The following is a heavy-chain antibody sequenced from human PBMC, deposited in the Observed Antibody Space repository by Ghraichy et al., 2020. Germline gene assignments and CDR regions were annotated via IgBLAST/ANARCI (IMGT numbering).Heavy chain of an antibody. D-gene: IGHD5-12*01. Sequence: GSLRLSCAASGFTFSSYSMNWVRQAPGKGLEWVSYISSSSSTIYYADSVKGRFTISRDNAKNSLYLQMNSLRAEDTAVYYCARGGKWLRSDYYGMDVWGQGTTVTVSS. J-gene: IGHJ6*02. CDR2: ISSSSSTI. CDR1: GFTFSSYS. V-gene: IGHV3-48*04. CDR3: ARGGKWLRSDYYGMDV.